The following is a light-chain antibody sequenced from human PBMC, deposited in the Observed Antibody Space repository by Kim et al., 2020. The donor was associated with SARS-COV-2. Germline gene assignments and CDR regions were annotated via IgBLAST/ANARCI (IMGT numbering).Light chain of an antibody. Sequence: ATVGDTVTITCRTSQGISNYLNWYQQKPGKAPKLLIYAASSLQSGVPPRFSGSGSGTDFSLTLTNLQPEDSATYYCQQCYSAPWTFGQGTKLEI. J-gene: IGKJ2*02. V-gene: IGKV1-39*01. CDR3: QQCYSAPWT. CDR1: QGISNY. CDR2: AAS.